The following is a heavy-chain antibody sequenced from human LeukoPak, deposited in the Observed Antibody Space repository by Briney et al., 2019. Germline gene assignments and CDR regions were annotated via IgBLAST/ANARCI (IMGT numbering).Heavy chain of an antibody. Sequence: PGGSLRLSCAASGFSFSSYGMHWVRQAPGKGLEWVAVISCDGTNKDYADSVKGRFTISRDNSKNTLFLQMNSLRTEDTAVYYCAKDRGWNGAFDHWGQGTLVTVSS. CDR1: GFSFSSYG. J-gene: IGHJ4*02. CDR3: AKDRGWNGAFDH. CDR2: ISCDGTNK. D-gene: IGHD1-1*01. V-gene: IGHV3-30*18.